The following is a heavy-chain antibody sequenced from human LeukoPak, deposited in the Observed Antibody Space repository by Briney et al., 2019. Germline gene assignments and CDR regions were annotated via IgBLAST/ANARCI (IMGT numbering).Heavy chain of an antibody. J-gene: IGHJ6*03. V-gene: IGHV3-11*01. CDR3: ARVDILTGYYYYYYYCYMDV. CDR2: ISSSGSTI. CDR1: GFTFSDYY. Sequence: GGSLRLSCAASGFTFSDYYMSWIRQAPGKGLEWVSYISSSGSTIYYADSVKGRFTISRDNAKNSLYLQMNSLRAEDTAVYYCARVDILTGYYYYYYYCYMDVWGKGTTVTISS. D-gene: IGHD3-9*01.